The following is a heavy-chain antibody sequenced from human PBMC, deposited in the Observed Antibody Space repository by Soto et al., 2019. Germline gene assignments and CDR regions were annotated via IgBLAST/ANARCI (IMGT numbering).Heavy chain of an antibody. CDR1: GFTFSSYS. Sequence: EVQLVESGGGLVKPGGSLRLSCAASGFTFSSYSMNWVRQAPGKGLEWVSSISSSSSYIYYADSVKGRFTISRDNAKNSLYLQMNSLRAEDTAVYYCARGLVGATYSPVDYWGQGTLVTVSS. D-gene: IGHD1-26*01. CDR2: ISSSSSYI. J-gene: IGHJ4*02. CDR3: ARGLVGATYSPVDY. V-gene: IGHV3-21*01.